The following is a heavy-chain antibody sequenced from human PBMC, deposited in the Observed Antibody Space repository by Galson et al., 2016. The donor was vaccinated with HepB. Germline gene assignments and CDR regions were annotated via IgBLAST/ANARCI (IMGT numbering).Heavy chain of an antibody. CDR1: GGIFSSHA. CDR2: IIPSFVTP. Sequence: SVKVSCKASGGIFSSHAISWVRQAPGQGLEWMGGIIPSFVTPTYAQKFQGRVTITAGESTSTVSMELSRLKSEDTAVYYCARDLGYSDDLGDSWGQGTLVTVSS. CDR3: ARDLGYSDDLGDS. D-gene: IGHD5-12*01. V-gene: IGHV1-69*13. J-gene: IGHJ4*02.